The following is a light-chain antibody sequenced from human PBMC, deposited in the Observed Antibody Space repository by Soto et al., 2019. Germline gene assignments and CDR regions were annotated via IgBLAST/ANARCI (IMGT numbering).Light chain of an antibody. CDR3: QQRSNWPPFT. V-gene: IGKV3-11*01. CDR1: RSVSRY. Sequence: EIVLTQSPATLSLSPGERATLSCTSSRSVSRYLAWYQQKPGQAPRLLIFDASNRATGIPARFSGSGSGTEFTLTISSLEPEDFAVYYCQQRSNWPPFTFGPGTKVEIK. CDR2: DAS. J-gene: IGKJ3*01.